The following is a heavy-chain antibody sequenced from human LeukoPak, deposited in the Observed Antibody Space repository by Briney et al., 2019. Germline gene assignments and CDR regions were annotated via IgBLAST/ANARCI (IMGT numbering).Heavy chain of an antibody. D-gene: IGHD6-19*01. V-gene: IGHV3-9*01. CDR1: GFTFDDYA. J-gene: IGHJ4*02. Sequence: GGSLRLSCAASGFTFDDYAMHWVRQAPGKGLEWVSGISWNSGSIGYADSVKGRFTISRDNAKNSLYLQMNSLRAEDTALYYCAKGSIAVAGTGRLYFDYWGQGTLVTVSS. CDR2: ISWNSGSI. CDR3: AKGSIAVAGTGRLYFDY.